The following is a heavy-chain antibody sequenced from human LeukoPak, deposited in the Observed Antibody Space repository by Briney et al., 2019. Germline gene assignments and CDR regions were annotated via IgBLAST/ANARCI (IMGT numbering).Heavy chain of an antibody. D-gene: IGHD5-18*01. CDR3: AKDYTAMVTVTRRRRAFDI. CDR1: GFTLGSHD. CDR2: LASGFHT. Sequence: GGSLRLSCTASGFTLGSHDMHWVRQTTGEGLEWVAALASGFHTFYAGSVRGRFTISRDNAKNSLYLQMNSLRAEDTALYYCAKDYTAMVTVTRRRRAFDIWGQGTMVTVSS. V-gene: IGHV3-13*01. J-gene: IGHJ3*02.